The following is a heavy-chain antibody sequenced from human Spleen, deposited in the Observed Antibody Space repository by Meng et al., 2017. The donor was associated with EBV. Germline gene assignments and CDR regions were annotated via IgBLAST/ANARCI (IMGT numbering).Heavy chain of an antibody. D-gene: IGHD1-26*01. J-gene: IGHJ5*02. CDR1: GTSYG. CDR3: AREWEEWGNFHTSRGYWLDR. Sequence: QVQLVQSGVEVKKPGASVRVSCESSGTSYGINWVRQAPGQGLEWLGWISNYNGNTKYAQNLQGRVTMTTDTSTSTAYMELRSLTFDDTAVYYCAREWEEWGNFHTSRGYWLDRWGQGTLVTVSS. V-gene: IGHV1-18*01. CDR2: ISNYNGNT.